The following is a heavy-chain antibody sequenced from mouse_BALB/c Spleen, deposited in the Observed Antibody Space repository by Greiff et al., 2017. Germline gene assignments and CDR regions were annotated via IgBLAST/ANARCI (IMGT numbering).Heavy chain of an antibody. J-gene: IGHJ4*01. D-gene: IGHD1-1*01. CDR2: IWAGGST. V-gene: IGHV2-9*02. CDR3: ARVFTTDYYAMDY. Sequence: VKLVESGPGLVAPSQSLSITCTVSGFSLTSYGVHWVRQPPGKGLEWLGVIWAGGSTNYNSALMSRLSISKDNSKSQVFLKMNSLQTDDTAMYYCARVFTTDYYAMDYWGQGTSVTVSS. CDR1: GFSLTSYG.